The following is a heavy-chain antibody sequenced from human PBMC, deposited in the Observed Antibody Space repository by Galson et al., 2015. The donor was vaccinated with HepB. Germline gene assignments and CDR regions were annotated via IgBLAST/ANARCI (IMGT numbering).Heavy chain of an antibody. V-gene: IGHV1-69*13. D-gene: IGHD2-2*01. J-gene: IGHJ5*02. Sequence: SVKVSCKASGGTFSSYAISWVRQAPGQGLEWMGGIIPIFGTANYAQKFQGRVTITADESTSTAYMELSSLRSEDTAVYYCAREGNCSSTSCYTRAFDPWGQGTLVTVSS. CDR1: GGTFSSYA. CDR2: IIPIFGTA. CDR3: AREGNCSSTSCYTRAFDP.